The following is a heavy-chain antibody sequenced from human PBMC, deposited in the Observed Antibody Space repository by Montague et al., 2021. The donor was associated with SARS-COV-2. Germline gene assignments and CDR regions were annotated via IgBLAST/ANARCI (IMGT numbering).Heavy chain of an antibody. CDR3: ARDASSSRWFRGRVRYNGYAMDV. V-gene: IGHV4-34*01. D-gene: IGHD3-10*01. Sequence: SETLSLTCTIPGGSFSGGSFSGFYWNWVRQAPGKGLEWIGEINDSGRTNYNPSLRSRVTISVDMSDNQFSLSLRYVTAADTGVYYCARDASSSRWFRGRVRYNGYAMDVWGQGTTVTVSS. J-gene: IGHJ6*02. CDR1: GGSFSGFY. CDR2: INDSGRT.